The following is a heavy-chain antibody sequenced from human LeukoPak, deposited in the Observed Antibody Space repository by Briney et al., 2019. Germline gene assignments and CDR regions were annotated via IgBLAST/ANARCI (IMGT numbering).Heavy chain of an antibody. V-gene: IGHV3-7*01. CDR1: GFTFSSYW. D-gene: IGHD5-12*01. J-gene: IGHJ3*02. CDR2: IKYDGSEK. Sequence: GGSLRLSCATSGFTFSSYWMTWVRQAPGKGLEWVANIKYDGSEKYYADSVKGRFTISRDNSKNTLYLQMNSLRAEDTAVYYCAKDYSGYDEGDAFDIWGQGTMVTVSS. CDR3: AKDYSGYDEGDAFDI.